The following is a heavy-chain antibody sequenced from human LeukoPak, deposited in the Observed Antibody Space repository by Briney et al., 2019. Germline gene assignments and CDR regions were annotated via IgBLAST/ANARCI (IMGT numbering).Heavy chain of an antibody. J-gene: IGHJ4*02. CDR1: GGSISSSSYY. CDR2: IYYSGST. V-gene: IGHV4-39*01. CDR3: ARQGSGWGFVDY. Sequence: SETLSLTCTVSGGSISSSSYYWGWIRQPPGTGLEWIGSIYYSGSTYYNPSLKSRVTISVDTSKNQFSLKLSSVTAADTAVYYCARQGSGWGFVDYWGQGTLVTVSS. D-gene: IGHD6-19*01.